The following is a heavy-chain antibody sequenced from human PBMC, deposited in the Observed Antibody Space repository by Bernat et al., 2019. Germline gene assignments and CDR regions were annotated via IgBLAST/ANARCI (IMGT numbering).Heavy chain of an antibody. CDR2: ISSSSSYT. CDR1: GFTFSDYY. D-gene: IGHD3-16*01. CDR3: AGGACTSAREMDV. V-gene: IGHV3-11*05. J-gene: IGHJ6*04. Sequence: QVQLVESGGGLVKPGVSLRLSCAASGFTFSDYYMSWIRQAPGKGLDWVSYISSSSSYTNYADSVKGRFTISRDNAKNSLYLQMNRLRAEDTAVYYCAGGACTSAREMDVWGKGTTVTVSS.